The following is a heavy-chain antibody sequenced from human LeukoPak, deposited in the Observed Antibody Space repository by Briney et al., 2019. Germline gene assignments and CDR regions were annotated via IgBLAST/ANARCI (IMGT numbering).Heavy chain of an antibody. CDR3: ARNSYDILTGAPDY. V-gene: IGHV3-21*01. J-gene: IGHJ4*02. CDR2: ISSSGTYI. Sequence: GGSLRPSCAASGFPFSTYSMSWVRQAPGKGLEWVSSISSSGTYISYADSVKGRFTISRDNAKKLLFLQMNSLRAEDTAVYYCARNSYDILTGAPDYWGQGTLVTVSS. D-gene: IGHD3-9*01. CDR1: GFPFSTYS.